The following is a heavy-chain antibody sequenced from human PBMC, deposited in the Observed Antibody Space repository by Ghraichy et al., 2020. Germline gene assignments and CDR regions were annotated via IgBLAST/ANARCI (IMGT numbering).Heavy chain of an antibody. J-gene: IGHJ6*03. Sequence: NIKQDGSEKYYVDSVKGRFTISRDNAKNSLYLQMNSLRAEDTAVYYCASGRSSVPNYYYYYYLAVRGKGTPVTV. V-gene: IGHV3-7*03. D-gene: IGHD6-19*01. CDR2: IKQDGSEK. CDR3: ASGRSSVPNYYYYYYLAV.